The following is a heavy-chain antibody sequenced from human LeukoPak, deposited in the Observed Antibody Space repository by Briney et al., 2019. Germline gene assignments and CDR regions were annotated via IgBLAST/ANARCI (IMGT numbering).Heavy chain of an antibody. V-gene: IGHV6-1*01. J-gene: IGHJ4*02. Sequence: SQTLSLTCAISGDSISSNSAAWNWIRQSPSRGLEWLGRTHYRSQWYNDYAVSVKSQITINPDTSKNQFSLQLNSVTPEDTAVYYCASSIVAAGSLDYWGQGTLVTVSS. CDR1: GDSISSNSAA. D-gene: IGHD6-13*01. CDR2: THYRSQWYN. CDR3: ASSIVAAGSLDY.